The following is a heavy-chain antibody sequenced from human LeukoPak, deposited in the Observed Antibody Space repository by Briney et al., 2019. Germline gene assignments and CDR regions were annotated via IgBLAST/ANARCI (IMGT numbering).Heavy chain of an antibody. D-gene: IGHD5-24*01. V-gene: IGHV4-39*01. CDR3: ARPRGMAGVGADWYFDV. J-gene: IGHJ2*01. CDR2: IYYSGST. CDR1: GDSINSSPYY. Sequence: SETLSLTCTVSGDSINSSPYYWHWIRQPPGKGLEWIGSIYYSGSTYYNPSLRSRVTISVDTSNNRFSLRVNSVSAADTAVYYCARPRGMAGVGADWYFDVWGRGTLVTVSS.